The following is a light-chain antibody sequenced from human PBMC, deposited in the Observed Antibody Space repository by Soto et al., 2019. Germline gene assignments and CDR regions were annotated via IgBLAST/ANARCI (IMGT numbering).Light chain of an antibody. Sequence: DIQMTQSPSSLAASVGDRVTITCRASQGISNYLAWYQQKPGKVPKLLIYAASTLQSGVPSRFSGSGSGTDFTPTISSLQPEDVATYYCQKYNSAPFGGGTKVEI. V-gene: IGKV1-27*01. J-gene: IGKJ4*01. CDR2: AAS. CDR1: QGISNY. CDR3: QKYNSAP.